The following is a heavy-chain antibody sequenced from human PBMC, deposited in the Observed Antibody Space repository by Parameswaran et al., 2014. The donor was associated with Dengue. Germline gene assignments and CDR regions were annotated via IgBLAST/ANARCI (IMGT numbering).Heavy chain of an antibody. CDR3: ARGGYYDKSGYYRYFDY. CDR2: IGTAGDT. D-gene: IGHD3-22*01. CDR1: GFTFSSYD. Sequence: GESLKISCAASGFTFSSYDMHWVRQATGKGLEWVSVIGTAGDTYYPGSVKGRFTISRENAKNSLYLQMNSLRAEDTAVYHCARGGYYDKSGYYRYFDYWGQGTLVTVSS. V-gene: IGHV3-13*01. J-gene: IGHJ4*02.